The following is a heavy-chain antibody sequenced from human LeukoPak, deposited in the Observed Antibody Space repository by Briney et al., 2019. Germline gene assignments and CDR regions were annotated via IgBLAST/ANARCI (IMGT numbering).Heavy chain of an antibody. J-gene: IGHJ4*02. CDR1: GFTFSGNY. CDR3: ARADWQWLPNY. CDR2: IYSGDST. D-gene: IGHD6-19*01. Sequence: GGSLRLSCAASGFTFSGNYMSWVRQAPAKGLDWVSVIYSGDSTYYADSVKGRFTISRDTSKNILYLQMNSLRAEDTAVYYCARADWQWLPNYWGQGTLVTVSS. V-gene: IGHV3-53*01.